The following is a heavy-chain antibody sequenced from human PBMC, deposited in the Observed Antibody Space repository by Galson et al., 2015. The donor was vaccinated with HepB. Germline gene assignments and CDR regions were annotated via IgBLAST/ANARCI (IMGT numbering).Heavy chain of an antibody. D-gene: IGHD3-22*01. CDR3: ARQSRDDSSGYYSLGGADY. CDR1: GYTFTSYG. Sequence: SVKVSCKASGYTFTSYGISWVRQAPGQGLEWMGWISAYNGNTNYAQKLQGRATMTTDTSTTTAYMELRSLGSDDTAVYYCARQSRDDSSGYYSLGGADYWGQGTLVTVSS. J-gene: IGHJ4*02. CDR2: ISAYNGNT. V-gene: IGHV1-18*04.